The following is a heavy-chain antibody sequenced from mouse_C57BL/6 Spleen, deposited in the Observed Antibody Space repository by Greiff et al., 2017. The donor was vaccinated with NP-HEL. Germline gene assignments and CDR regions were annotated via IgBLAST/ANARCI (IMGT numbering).Heavy chain of an antibody. J-gene: IGHJ3*01. CDR3: AREKLLAY. V-gene: IGHV5-4*01. CDR2: ISDGGSYT. D-gene: IGHD1-1*01. CDR1: GFTFSSYA. Sequence: EVQLVESGGGLVKPGGSLKLSCAASGFTFSSYAMSWVRQTPEKRLEWVATISDGGSYTYYPDNVKGRFTISRDNAKNNLYLQMSHLKSEDTAMYYCAREKLLAYWGQGTLVTVSA.